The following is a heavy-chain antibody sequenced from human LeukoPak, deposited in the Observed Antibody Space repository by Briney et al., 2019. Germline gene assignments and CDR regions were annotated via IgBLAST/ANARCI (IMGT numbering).Heavy chain of an antibody. J-gene: IGHJ4*02. V-gene: IGHV3-9*01. CDR3: AKDSELGIPFDY. CDR2: ISWNSGSI. D-gene: IGHD7-27*01. CDR1: GFTFDDYA. Sequence: GRSLRLSCAASGFTFDDYAMHWVRQAPGKGLEWVSGISWNSGSIGYADSVKGRFTISRDNAKNSLYLQMNSLRAEDTALYYCAKDSELGIPFDYWGQGTLVTVSS.